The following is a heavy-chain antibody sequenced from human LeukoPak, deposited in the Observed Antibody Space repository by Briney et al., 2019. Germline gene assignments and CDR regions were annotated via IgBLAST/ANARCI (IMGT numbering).Heavy chain of an antibody. CDR3: ATQGMDSGYHGEDY. V-gene: IGHV1-69*13. CDR1: GGTFSSYA. Sequence: AASVKVSCKASGGTFSSYAISWVRQAPGQGLEWMGGIIPIFGTANYAQKFQGRVTITADESTSTAYMELSSLRSEDTAVYYCATQGMDSGYHGEDYWGQGTLVTVSS. D-gene: IGHD5-12*01. J-gene: IGHJ4*02. CDR2: IIPIFGTA.